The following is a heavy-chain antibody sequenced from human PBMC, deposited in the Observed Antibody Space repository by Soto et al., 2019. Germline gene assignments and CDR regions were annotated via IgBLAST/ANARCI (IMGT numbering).Heavy chain of an antibody. CDR1: GFPFSDAY. Sequence: GGSLRLSCAVSGFPFSDAYMTWVRQAPGKGLEWLGRIRTKTDGGTADYAAHVKDRFIVSRDDSKETLYLQMNSLRTEDTAVYFCNTGRCTNGVCDDYWGHGTLVTVSS. J-gene: IGHJ4*01. CDR2: IRTKTDGGTA. V-gene: IGHV3-15*01. D-gene: IGHD2-8*01. CDR3: NTGRCTNGVCDDY.